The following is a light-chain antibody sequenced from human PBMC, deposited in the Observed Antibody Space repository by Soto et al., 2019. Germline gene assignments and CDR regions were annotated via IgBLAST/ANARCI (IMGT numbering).Light chain of an antibody. J-gene: IGLJ3*02. V-gene: IGLV1-47*01. CDR2: RDN. CDR3: AAWDDSLSAWV. Sequence: QSVLTQPPSVSGTPGQTVTISCSGGSYNIGKNLGHWYQQLPGTAPKLLIYRDNQRPSGVPDRFSGSKSGSSASLAVSGLRSEDEADYYCAAWDDSLSAWVFGGGTKLTVL. CDR1: SYNIGKNL.